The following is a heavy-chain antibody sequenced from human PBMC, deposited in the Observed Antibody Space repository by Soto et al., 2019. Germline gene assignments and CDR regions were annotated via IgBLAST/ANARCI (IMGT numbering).Heavy chain of an antibody. CDR1: GFTFSNDW. J-gene: IGHJ3*01. Sequence: EVQLVESGGGLVQPGGSLRLSCAASGFTFSNDWMTWVRQAPGKGLEWVANIKKDGSKKSYLYSVWASLTVSRDNAKNLFYLELYSSRAEDTALYVCEREGSPDNTPSYFDALDFWRQGIMVNVSS. V-gene: IGHV3-7*05. CDR2: IKKDGSKK. CDR3: EREGSPDNTPSYFDALDF. D-gene: IGHD1-1*01.